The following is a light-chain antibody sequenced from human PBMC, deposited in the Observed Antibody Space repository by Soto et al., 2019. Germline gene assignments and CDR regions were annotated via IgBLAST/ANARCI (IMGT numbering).Light chain of an antibody. V-gene: IGKV3-11*01. Sequence: EIVLTQSPATLSLSPGERATLSCRASQSVSIYLAWYQQKSGQAPRLLIYDASNRATGIPARFSGSGSGTDFTLTISSLESEDFAVYYCQQRSNWLTFGGGTKVEIK. CDR1: QSVSIY. CDR2: DAS. J-gene: IGKJ4*01. CDR3: QQRSNWLT.